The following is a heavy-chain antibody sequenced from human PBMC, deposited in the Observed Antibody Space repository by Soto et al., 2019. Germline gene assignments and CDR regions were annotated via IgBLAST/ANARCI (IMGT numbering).Heavy chain of an antibody. J-gene: IGHJ3*02. CDR1: GFTFSGYG. V-gene: IGHV3-33*01. D-gene: IGHD6-6*01. Sequence: GGSPSLSCAASGFTFSGYGMHWVRPAPGKGLEWVSVIWYDGTNKHYADSVKGRFTISRDSSKNTLYLQMNSLGVDDTAVYYCEREAAPTEHGTFDIWGPGTMVTVSS. CDR3: EREAAPTEHGTFDI. CDR2: IWYDGTNK.